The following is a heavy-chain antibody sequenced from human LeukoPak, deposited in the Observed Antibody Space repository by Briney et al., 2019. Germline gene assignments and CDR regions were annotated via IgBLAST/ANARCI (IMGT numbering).Heavy chain of an antibody. CDR2: ISSSGSTI. V-gene: IGHV3-48*03. CDR1: VFTFSSYE. Sequence: PGGSLRLSCAASVFTFSSYEMNWVRQAPGKGLGWVSYISSSGSTIYYADSVKGRFTISRDNAKNSLYLQMNSLRAEDTAVYYFSGGDYYYYYGMDVCGKGTTVTVSS. J-gene: IGHJ6*04. D-gene: IGHD3-10*01. CDR3: SGGDYYYYYGMDV.